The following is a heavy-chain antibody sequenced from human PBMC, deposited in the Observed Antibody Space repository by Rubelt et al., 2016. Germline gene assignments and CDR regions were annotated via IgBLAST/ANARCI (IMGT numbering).Heavy chain of an antibody. J-gene: IGHJ6*02. CDR2: IFSSGST. V-gene: IGHV4-39*01. D-gene: IGHD4-17*01. CDR3: ARAGYADYRDYYYYGMDV. Sequence: QQQLQESGPGLVKPSETLSLTCIVSGGSISGSSYYWGWIRQPPGKGLEWIASIFSSGSTSYSPSLKGRVTISVDTSKNQFSLKLKSVTAADTAVYYCARAGYADYRDYYYYGMDVWGQGTTVTVSS. CDR1: GGSISGSSYY.